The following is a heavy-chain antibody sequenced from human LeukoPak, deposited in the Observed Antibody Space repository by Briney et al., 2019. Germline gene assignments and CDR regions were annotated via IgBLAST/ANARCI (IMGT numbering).Heavy chain of an antibody. V-gene: IGHV3-43D*03. CDR3: AKEARIAATPLDAFDI. CDR2: ISWDGGST. J-gene: IGHJ3*02. D-gene: IGHD6-13*01. Sequence: HHGGSLRLSCAASGFTFDDYAMHWVRQAPGKGLEWVSLISWDGGSTYYADSVKGRFTISRDNSKNSLYLQMNSLRAEDTAVYYCAKEARIAATPLDAFDIWGQGTMVTVSS. CDR1: GFTFDDYA.